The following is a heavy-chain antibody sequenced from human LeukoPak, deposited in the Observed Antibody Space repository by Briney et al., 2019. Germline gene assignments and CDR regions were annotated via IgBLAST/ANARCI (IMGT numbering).Heavy chain of an antibody. J-gene: IGHJ4*02. V-gene: IGHV3-23*01. D-gene: IGHD6-13*01. Sequence: GGSLRLXCAASGFTFSSYAMSWVRRAPGKGLEWVSAISGSGGSTYYADSVKGRFTISRDNSKNTLYLQMNSLRAEDMALYYCAKDIGSSWYGIFDYWGQGTLVTVSS. CDR3: AKDIGSSWYGIFDY. CDR1: GFTFSSYA. CDR2: ISGSGGST.